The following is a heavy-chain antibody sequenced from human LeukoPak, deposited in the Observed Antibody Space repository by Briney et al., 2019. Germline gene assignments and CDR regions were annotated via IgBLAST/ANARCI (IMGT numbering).Heavy chain of an antibody. CDR2: ISSSSSYI. D-gene: IGHD2-8*01. CDR1: GFTFSSYS. J-gene: IGHJ6*02. V-gene: IGHV3-21*01. CDR3: ARDAARDIVLMVYAIPGYYYYYGMDV. Sequence: GGSLRLSCAASGFTFSSYSMNWVRQAPGKGLEWVSSISSSSSYIYYAGSVKGGFTISRDNAKSSLYLQMNSLRAEDTAVYYCARDAARDIVLMVYAIPGYYYYYGMDVWGQGTTVTVSS.